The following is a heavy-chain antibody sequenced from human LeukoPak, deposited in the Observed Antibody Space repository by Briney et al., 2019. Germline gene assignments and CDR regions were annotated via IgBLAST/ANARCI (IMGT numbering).Heavy chain of an antibody. J-gene: IGHJ4*02. Sequence: SVKVSCKASGGTFSSYAISWVRQAPGQGLEWMGGIIPIFGTANYAQKFQGRVTITADESTSTAYMELSSLRSEDTAVYYCARVREIAAAGEIWGQGTLATVSS. CDR3: ARVREIAAAGEI. CDR2: IIPIFGTA. V-gene: IGHV1-69*13. D-gene: IGHD6-13*01. CDR1: GGTFSSYA.